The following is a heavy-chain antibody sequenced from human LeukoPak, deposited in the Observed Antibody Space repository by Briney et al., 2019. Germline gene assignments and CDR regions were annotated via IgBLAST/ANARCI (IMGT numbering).Heavy chain of an antibody. CDR1: EFTFSNYW. D-gene: IGHD2-21*01. V-gene: IGHV3-7*01. CDR3: ATVAGYIDY. Sequence: GGSLRLSCAASEFTFSNYWMSWVRQAPGKGLEWVASIQKDGSQKYYLESVKGRFTISRDNTKNSLYLHMSSLRADDTAVYFCATVAGYIDYWGQGTLVTVSS. CDR2: IQKDGSQK. J-gene: IGHJ4*02.